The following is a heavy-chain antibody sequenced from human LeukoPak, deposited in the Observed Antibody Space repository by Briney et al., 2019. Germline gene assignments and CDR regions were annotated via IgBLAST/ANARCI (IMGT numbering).Heavy chain of an antibody. D-gene: IGHD3-3*01. Sequence: SETLSLTCTVAGGSISSYYWSWIRQPPGKGLEWMGYIYYSGSTNYNPSLKSRVTISVDTSKNQFSLKLSSVTAADTAVYYCARGPRFFAPFDYWGQGTLVTVSS. CDR2: IYYSGST. CDR3: ARGPRFFAPFDY. CDR1: GGSISSYY. V-gene: IGHV4-59*01. J-gene: IGHJ4*02.